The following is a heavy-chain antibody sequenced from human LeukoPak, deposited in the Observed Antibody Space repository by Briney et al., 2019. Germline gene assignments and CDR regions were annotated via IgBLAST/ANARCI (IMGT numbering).Heavy chain of an antibody. Sequence: PGGSLRLSCAASGFTVNSNYMSWVRQAPGKGLEWVPVISTGGTTYYADSVKGRFTISRDNSKSTLYLQMNSLRAEDTALYYCARGGDIVGDIRSAFDIWGPGTLVTVSS. V-gene: IGHV3-53*01. CDR1: GFTVNSNY. D-gene: IGHD1-26*01. J-gene: IGHJ3*02. CDR2: ISTGGTT. CDR3: ARGGDIVGDIRSAFDI.